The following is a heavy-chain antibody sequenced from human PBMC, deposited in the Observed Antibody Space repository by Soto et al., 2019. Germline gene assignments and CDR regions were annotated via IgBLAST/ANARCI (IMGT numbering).Heavy chain of an antibody. CDR3: ARARPGFLGLNWFDP. J-gene: IGHJ5*02. Sequence: PGGSLRLSCAASGFTFSSYSMNWVRQAPGKGLEWVSSISSSSSYIYYADSVKGRFTISRDNAKNSLYLQMNSLRAEDTAVYYCARARPGFLGLNWFDPWGQGTLVTVS. D-gene: IGHD3-10*01. V-gene: IGHV3-21*01. CDR1: GFTFSSYS. CDR2: ISSSSSYI.